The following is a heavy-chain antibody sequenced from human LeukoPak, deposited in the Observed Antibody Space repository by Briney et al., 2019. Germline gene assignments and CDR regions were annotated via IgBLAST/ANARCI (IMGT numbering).Heavy chain of an antibody. V-gene: IGHV3-48*01. J-gene: IGHJ3*02. D-gene: IGHD1-26*01. CDR3: AREVGTPQAFDI. CDR1: RFTFSNYG. CDR2: INSRSSTI. Sequence: GGSLRLSCAASRFTFSNYGVNWVRQAPGKGLEWVSYINSRSSTIYYADSVGGRFTISRDNAKNSLYLQMNSLKAEDTAICYCAREVGTPQAFDIWGQGTMVTVSS.